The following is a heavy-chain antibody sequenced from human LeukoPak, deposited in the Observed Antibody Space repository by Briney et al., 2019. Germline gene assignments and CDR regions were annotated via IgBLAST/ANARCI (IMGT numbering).Heavy chain of an antibody. CDR3: AKDLEAGSSSYLDY. V-gene: IGHV3-30*18. CDR1: GFTFSSCG. CDR2: ISYDGSNK. J-gene: IGHJ4*02. D-gene: IGHD3-10*01. Sequence: GGSLRLSCAASGFTFSSCGMHWVRQAPGKGLEWVAVISYDGSNKYYADSVKGRFTISRDNSKNTLYLQMNSLRAEDTAVYYCAKDLEAGSSSYLDYWGQGTLVTVSS.